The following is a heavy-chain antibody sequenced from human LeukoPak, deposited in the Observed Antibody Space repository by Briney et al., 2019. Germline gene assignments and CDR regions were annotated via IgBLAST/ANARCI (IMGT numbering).Heavy chain of an antibody. CDR1: GYTFTGYY. CDR2: INPNSGGT. J-gene: IGHJ6*03. V-gene: IGHV1-2*02. Sequence: GASVKVSCKASGYTFTGYYMHWVRQAPGQGLEWMGWINPNSGGTNYAQKFQGRVTMTRDTSISTAYMELSRLRSGDTAVYYCARDPLTGTPSYYMDVWGKGTTVTVSS. CDR3: ARDPLTGTPSYYMDV. D-gene: IGHD1-20*01.